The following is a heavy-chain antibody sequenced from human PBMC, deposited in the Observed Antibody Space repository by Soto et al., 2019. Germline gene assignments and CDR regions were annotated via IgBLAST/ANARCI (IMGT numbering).Heavy chain of an antibody. Sequence: GASVKVSCKASGYTFTSYGISWVRQAPGQGLEWMGWISAYNGSTSYAQKFQGRVTMTRDTSTSTVYMELSSLRSEDTAVYYCARDRRGYCGGDCYSHYYYYGMDVWGQGTTVTVSS. D-gene: IGHD2-21*02. J-gene: IGHJ6*02. V-gene: IGHV1-18*01. CDR2: ISAYNGST. CDR1: GYTFTSYG. CDR3: ARDRRGYCGGDCYSHYYYYGMDV.